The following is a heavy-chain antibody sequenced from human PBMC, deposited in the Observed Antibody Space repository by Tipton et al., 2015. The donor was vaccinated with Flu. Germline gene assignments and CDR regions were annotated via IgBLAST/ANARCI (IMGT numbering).Heavy chain of an antibody. CDR1: GFSFSASA. V-gene: IGHV3-73*01. Sequence: GSLRLSCAASGFSFSASAMQWVRRASGRGWEWLGRIRSKADAYATTYAASLKGRFTISRDDSKNTAYLQMISVKTEDTALYYCTGDYGNSDYWGQGTLVTVFS. CDR3: TGDYGNSDY. D-gene: IGHD4-17*01. J-gene: IGHJ4*02. CDR2: IRSKADAYAT.